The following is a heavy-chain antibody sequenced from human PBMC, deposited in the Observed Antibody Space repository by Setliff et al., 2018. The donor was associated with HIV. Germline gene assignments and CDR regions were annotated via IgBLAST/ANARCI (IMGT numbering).Heavy chain of an antibody. D-gene: IGHD3-22*01. J-gene: IGHJ4*02. CDR2: IIPIFGTA. CDR1: GGTFSSYA. V-gene: IGHV1-69*05. Sequence: ASVKVSCKASGGTFSSYAINWVRQAPGQGLEWMGGIIPIFGTANYAQKFQGRVTITTDESTSTTYLELSSLRSEDTAVYYCAREDYYDSYWGQGTLVTVSS. CDR3: AREDYYDSY.